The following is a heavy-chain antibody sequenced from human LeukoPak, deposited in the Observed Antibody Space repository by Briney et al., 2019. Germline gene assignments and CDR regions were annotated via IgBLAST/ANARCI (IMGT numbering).Heavy chain of an antibody. CDR1: GFTFSSCA. CDR2: IYYSGST. D-gene: IGHD5-18*01. V-gene: IGHV4-59*08. J-gene: IGHJ4*02. Sequence: GSLRLSCAASGFTFSSCAMSWIRQPPGKGLEWIGYIYYSGSTNYNPSLKSRVTISVDTSKNQFSLKLSSVTAADTAVYYCASGYSYGLFDYWGQGTLVTVSS. CDR3: ASGYSYGLFDY.